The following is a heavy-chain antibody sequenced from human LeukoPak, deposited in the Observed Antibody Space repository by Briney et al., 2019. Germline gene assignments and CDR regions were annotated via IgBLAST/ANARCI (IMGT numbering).Heavy chain of an antibody. Sequence: GGSLRLSCAVSGVSINNYWMTWYRQAPGKGLECVAHIKGDASEKYYLDSVKGRFTISRDNAKTSLYLQMNSLRAEDTAVYYCARQAGVTWGQGTLVTVSS. D-gene: IGHD6-19*01. CDR2: IKGDASEK. J-gene: IGHJ5*02. CDR3: ARQAGVT. CDR1: GVSINNYW. V-gene: IGHV3-7*01.